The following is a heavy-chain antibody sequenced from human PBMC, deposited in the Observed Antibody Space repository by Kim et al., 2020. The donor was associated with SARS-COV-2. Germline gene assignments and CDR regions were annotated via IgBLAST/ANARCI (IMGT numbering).Heavy chain of an antibody. CDR3: ARGGVAGPLAY. D-gene: IGHD2-8*02. CDR2: T. Sequence: TYHAASVEGRFTISRDNARTTVYLQMSSLRADDTAVYYCARGGVAGPLAYWGQGSLVTVSS. J-gene: IGHJ4*02. V-gene: IGHV3-23*05.